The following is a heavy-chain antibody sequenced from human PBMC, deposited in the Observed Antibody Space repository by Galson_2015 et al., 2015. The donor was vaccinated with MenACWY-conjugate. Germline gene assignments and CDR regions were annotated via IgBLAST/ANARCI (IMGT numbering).Heavy chain of an antibody. D-gene: IGHD2-15*01. CDR1: GFTVSSNY. Sequence: SLRLSCAASGFTVSSNYMSWVRQAPGKGLEWVSVIYSGGSTYYADSVKGRFTISRDNSKNTLYLQMNSLRAEDTAVYYCARRPNCSGGSCYSLGLDYWGQGTLVTVSS. J-gene: IGHJ4*02. CDR2: IYSGGST. CDR3: ARRPNCSGGSCYSLGLDY. V-gene: IGHV3-66*01.